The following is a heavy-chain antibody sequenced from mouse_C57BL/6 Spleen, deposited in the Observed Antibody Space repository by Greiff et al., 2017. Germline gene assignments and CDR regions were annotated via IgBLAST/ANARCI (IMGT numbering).Heavy chain of an antibody. CDR3: ARAHWAMDY. V-gene: IGHV5-4*01. J-gene: IGHJ4*01. CDR1: GFTFSSYA. CDR2: ISDGGSYT. Sequence: EVQLVESGGGLVKPGGSLKLSCAASGFTFSSYAMSWVRQTPEKRLEWVATISDGGSYTYYPDNVKGRFTISRDNAKNNLYLQMSHLKSEDTAMYYCARAHWAMDYWGQGTSVTVSS.